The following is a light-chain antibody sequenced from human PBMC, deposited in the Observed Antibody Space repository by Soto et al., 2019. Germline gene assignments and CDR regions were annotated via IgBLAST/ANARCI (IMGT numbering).Light chain of an antibody. Sequence: QAVVTQSSSASASLGSSVKLTCTLSSGHSSYIIAWHQLQPGKAPRYLMKLEGSGSYNKGSGVPDRFSGSSSGADRYLTISNLQFEDEADYYCETWDSNTHTVFGGGTKLTVL. J-gene: IGLJ3*02. CDR3: ETWDSNTHTV. CDR2: LEGSGSY. V-gene: IGLV4-60*02. CDR1: SGHSSYI.